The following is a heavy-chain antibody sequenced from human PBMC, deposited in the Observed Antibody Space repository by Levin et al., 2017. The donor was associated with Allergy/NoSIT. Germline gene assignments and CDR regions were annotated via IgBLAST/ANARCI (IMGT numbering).Heavy chain of an antibody. CDR2: IDGGRT. V-gene: IGHV3-23*01. D-gene: IGHD2-21*01. J-gene: IGHJ4*02. Sequence: GESLKISCAASGFIVSSYAMSWVRQPLGKGLEWVSAIDGGRTYYADSVKGRFTISRDNSKNTLYLQMNSLRAGDTAVYFCVKEVIGQSFGDFWGQGIPVTVSS. CDR3: VKEVIGQSFGDF. CDR1: GFIVSSYA.